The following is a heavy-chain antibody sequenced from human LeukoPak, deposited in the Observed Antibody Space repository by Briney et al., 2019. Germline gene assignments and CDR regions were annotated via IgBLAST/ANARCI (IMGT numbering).Heavy chain of an antibody. D-gene: IGHD3-22*01. J-gene: IGHJ5*02. CDR3: ARDHYYDSSGYNGWFDP. CDR2: ISSSSSYI. Sequence: PGGSLRLSCAASGFTFSKYSMNWVRQAPGKGVEWVSSISSSSSYIYYADSVKGGFTISRDNAKNSLYLQMNSLRAEDTAVYYCARDHYYDSSGYNGWFDPWGQGTLVTVSS. V-gene: IGHV3-21*01. CDR1: GFTFSKYS.